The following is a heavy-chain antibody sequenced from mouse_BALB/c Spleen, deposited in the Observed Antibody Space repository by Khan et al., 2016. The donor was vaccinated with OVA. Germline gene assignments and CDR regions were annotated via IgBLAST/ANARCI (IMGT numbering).Heavy chain of an antibody. CDR2: IDPPNDDS. J-gene: IGHJ2*01. Sequence: VQLQQSGAELVKPGASVKLSCSASGFNIKDTYIHWMKQRPEQGLEWIGRIDPPNDDSKYGPKFQAKATLTADTSSNTAYLQLSSLTSEDTAVYYCARMARKWGQGTTLTVSS. CDR1: GFNIKDTY. V-gene: IGHV14-3*02. CDR3: ARMARK.